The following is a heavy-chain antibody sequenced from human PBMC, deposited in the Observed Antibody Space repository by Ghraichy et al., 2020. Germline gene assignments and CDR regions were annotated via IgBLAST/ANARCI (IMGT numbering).Heavy chain of an antibody. D-gene: IGHD3-10*01. V-gene: IGHV3-23*01. CDR1: GFTFSSYA. Sequence: GGSLRLSCAASGFTFSSYAMSWVRQAPGKGLEWVSAISGSGGSTYYADSVKGRFTISRDNSKNTLYLQMNSLRAEDTAVYYCAKLVSVRGLWFRELFGYFDYWGQGTLVTVSS. J-gene: IGHJ4*02. CDR3: AKLVSVRGLWFRELFGYFDY. CDR2: ISGSGGST.